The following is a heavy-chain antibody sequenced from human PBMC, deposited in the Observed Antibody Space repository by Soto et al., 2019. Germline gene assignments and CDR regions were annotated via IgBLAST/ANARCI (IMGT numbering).Heavy chain of an antibody. V-gene: IGHV3-74*01. CDR3: AKNVWGITIFGGMDV. CDR1: GFTFSSDW. J-gene: IGHJ6*02. Sequence: PGGSLRLSCAASGFTFSSDWMHWVRQAPGKGLVWVSRINSDGSSTSYADSVKGRFTISRDNSKNTLYLQMNSLRAEDTAVYYCAKNVWGITIFGGMDVWGQGTTVTVSS. D-gene: IGHD3-9*01. CDR2: INSDGSST.